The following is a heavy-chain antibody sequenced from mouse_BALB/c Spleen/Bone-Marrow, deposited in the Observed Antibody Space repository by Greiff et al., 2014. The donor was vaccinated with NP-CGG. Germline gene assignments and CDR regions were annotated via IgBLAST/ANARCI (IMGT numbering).Heavy chain of an antibody. V-gene: IGHV5-17*02. J-gene: IGHJ4*01. Sequence: VQLKESGGGLVQPGGSRKLSCAASGFTFSSFGMHWVRQAPEKGLEWVAYISSGSSTIYYADTVKGRFTISRDNPKNTLFLQITSLRSEDTAMYYCARWGYYYAMDYWGQGTSVTVSS. CDR3: ARWGYYYAMDY. CDR1: GFTFSSFG. CDR2: ISSGSSTI.